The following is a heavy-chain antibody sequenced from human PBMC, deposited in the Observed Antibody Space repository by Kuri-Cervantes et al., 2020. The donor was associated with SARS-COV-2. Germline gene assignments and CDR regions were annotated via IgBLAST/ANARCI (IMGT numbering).Heavy chain of an antibody. D-gene: IGHD1-26*01. Sequence: LRLSCTVSGGSISSGSYYWSWIRQPAGKGLEWIGYIYTSGSTNYNPSLKSRVTMSVDTSKNQFSLKLSSVTAADTAVYYCARDRWEPLDCYYYMDVWGKGTTVTVSS. CDR3: ARDRWEPLDCYYYMDV. V-gene: IGHV4-61*09. J-gene: IGHJ6*03. CDR1: GGSISSGSYY. CDR2: IYTSGST.